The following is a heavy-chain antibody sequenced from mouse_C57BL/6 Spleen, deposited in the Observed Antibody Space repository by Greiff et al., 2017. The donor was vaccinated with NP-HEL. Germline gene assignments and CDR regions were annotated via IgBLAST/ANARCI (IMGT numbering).Heavy chain of an antibody. CDR2: IHPNSGST. CDR1: GYTFTSYW. CDR3: ARREITTVVAH. J-gene: IGHJ3*01. V-gene: IGHV1-64*01. D-gene: IGHD1-1*01. Sequence: VQLQQSGAELVKPGASVKLSCKASGYTFTSYWMHWVKQRPGQGLEWIGMIHPNSGSTNYNEKFKSKATLTVDKSSSTAYMQLSSLTSEDSAVYYCARREITTVVAHWGHGTLVTVSA.